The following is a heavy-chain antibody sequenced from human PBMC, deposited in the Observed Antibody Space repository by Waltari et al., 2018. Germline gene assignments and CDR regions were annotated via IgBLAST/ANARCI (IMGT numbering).Heavy chain of an antibody. Sequence: QVQLVQSGAEVKKPGASVKVSCKVSGYPLTELSMHRVPQPPGKGLEWMGGFDPEDGETIYAQKFQGRVTMTEDTSTDTAYMELSSLRSEDTAVYYCATPYDSSGSTDAFDIWGQGTMVTVSS. CDR1: GYPLTELS. D-gene: IGHD3-22*01. CDR2: FDPEDGET. J-gene: IGHJ3*02. CDR3: ATPYDSSGSTDAFDI. V-gene: IGHV1-24*01.